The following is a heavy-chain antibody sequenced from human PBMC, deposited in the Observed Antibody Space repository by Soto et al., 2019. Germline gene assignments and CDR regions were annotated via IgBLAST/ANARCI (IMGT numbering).Heavy chain of an antibody. J-gene: IGHJ4*02. V-gene: IGHV4-4*02. D-gene: IGHD3-22*01. CDR1: GGSISSSNW. Sequence: SETLSLTCAVSGGSISSSNWWSWVRQPPGKGLEWIGEINHSGSTNYNPSLKSRVTISVDTSKNQFSLKLSSVTAADTAVYYCAREEVYYYDSSGYRWGQGTLVTVSS. CDR2: INHSGST. CDR3: AREEVYYYDSSGYR.